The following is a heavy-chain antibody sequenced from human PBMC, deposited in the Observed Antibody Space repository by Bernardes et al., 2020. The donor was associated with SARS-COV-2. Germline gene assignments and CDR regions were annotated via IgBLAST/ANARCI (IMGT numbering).Heavy chain of an antibody. V-gene: IGHV4-4*02. CDR3: ARDLVAAIGVSYFDY. D-gene: IGHD2-21*02. CDR2: IYHSGST. J-gene: IGHJ4*02. CDR1: GGSISSTNW. Sequence: SETLSLTCAVSGGSISSTNWWSCVRQPPGKGLEWIGEIYHSGSTNYNPSLKSRVTISVDKSKNQFSLKLSSVTAADTAVYYCARDLVAAIGVSYFDYWGQGTLVTVSS.